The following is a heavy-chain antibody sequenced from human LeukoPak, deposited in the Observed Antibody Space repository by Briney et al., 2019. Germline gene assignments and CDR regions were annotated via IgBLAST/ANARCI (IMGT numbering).Heavy chain of an antibody. D-gene: IGHD2-8*01. V-gene: IGHV3-74*01. CDR2: INRDGSDI. J-gene: IGHJ6*04. CDR3: AKEEICANGVWSSCMDV. CDR1: GFTISSNW. Sequence: GGSLRLSCAASGFTISSNWMLWVRDAPGKGLLSFSRINRDGSDISYADSVKGRFTISRDNAKNTLYLQMRSLRVDDTAVYYCAKEEICANGVWSSCMDVWGKGTTVTVSP.